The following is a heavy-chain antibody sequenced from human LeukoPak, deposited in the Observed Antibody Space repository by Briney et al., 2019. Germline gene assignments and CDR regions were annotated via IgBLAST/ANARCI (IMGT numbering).Heavy chain of an antibody. CDR1: GGSISSSRYY. D-gene: IGHD2-15*01. V-gene: IGHV4-39*07. CDR2: IYYSGSA. CDR3: ARDGGYCSGGSCPQGWFDP. Sequence: PSETLSLTCTVSGGSISSSRYYWGWIRQPPGKGLEWSGSIYYSGSAYHIPSLKSRVTISVDTSKNQFSLKLTSVTAADTAVYYCARDGGYCSGGSCPQGWFDPWGQGSLVTVSS. J-gene: IGHJ5*02.